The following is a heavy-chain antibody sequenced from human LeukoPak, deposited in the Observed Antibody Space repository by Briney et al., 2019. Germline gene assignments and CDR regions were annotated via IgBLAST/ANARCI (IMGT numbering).Heavy chain of an antibody. CDR1: GFTFSTYG. D-gene: IGHD5-24*01. V-gene: IGHV3-23*01. CDR3: AKEEMGAPDY. CDR2: ISGSGGST. Sequence: WGSLRLSCAGSGFTFSTYGMSWVRQAPGKGLEWVSAISGSGGSTYYADSVKGRFTISRDNSKNTLYLQMNSLRAEDTAVYYCAKEEMGAPDYWGQGTLVTVSS. J-gene: IGHJ4*02.